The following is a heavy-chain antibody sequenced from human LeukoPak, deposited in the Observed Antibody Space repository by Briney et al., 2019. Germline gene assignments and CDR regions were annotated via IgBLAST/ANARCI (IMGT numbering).Heavy chain of an antibody. J-gene: IGHJ6*03. V-gene: IGHV3-53*01. D-gene: IGHD3-10*01. CDR2: IYSGGST. CDR1: GFTFSSYA. Sequence: GGSLRLSCAASGFTFSSYAMSWVRQAPGKGLEWVAVIYSGGSTYYAGSVKGRFTISRDNPKNTLYLQMNSLRVEDTAVYYCARVYYGSGSLHYYYYYMDVWGKGTTVTISS. CDR3: ARVYYGSGSLHYYYYYMDV.